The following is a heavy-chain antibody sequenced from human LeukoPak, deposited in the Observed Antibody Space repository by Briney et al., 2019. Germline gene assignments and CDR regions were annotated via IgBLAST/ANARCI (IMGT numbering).Heavy chain of an antibody. Sequence: SGPALVNPTQTLTLTCTFSGFSLSTSGMCVSWIRQPPGKALEWLALIDWDDDKYYSTSLKTRLTISKDTSKNQVVLTMTNMDPVDTATYYCARIQGSYLGYYYGMDVWGQGTTVTVSS. CDR3: ARIQGSYLGYYYGMDV. D-gene: IGHD1-26*01. CDR1: GFSLSTSGMC. CDR2: IDWDDDK. J-gene: IGHJ6*02. V-gene: IGHV2-70*01.